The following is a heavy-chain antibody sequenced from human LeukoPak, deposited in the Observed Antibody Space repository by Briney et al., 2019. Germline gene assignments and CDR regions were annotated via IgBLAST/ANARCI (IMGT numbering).Heavy chain of an antibody. J-gene: IGHJ5*02. CDR3: ARVVYSHGYCDRVTCPNWFDP. V-gene: IGHV1-2*04. CDR1: GYIFTDYY. D-gene: IGHD2-2*03. Sequence: ASVKVSCKTSGYIFTDYYIHWVRQSPGQGLEWMGWINPKTGDTNSAQKFQRWVTMTRDTAISTAYMELNRLALDDTAVYYCARVVYSHGYCDRVTCPNWFDPWGQGTLVTVSS. CDR2: INPKTGDT.